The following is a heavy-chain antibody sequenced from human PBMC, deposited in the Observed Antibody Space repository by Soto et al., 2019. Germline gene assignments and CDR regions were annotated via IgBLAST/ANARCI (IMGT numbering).Heavy chain of an antibody. CDR1: GFTVSSNY. V-gene: IGHV3-53*01. CDR2: IYSGGST. CDR3: ASYDYVWGSYH. J-gene: IGHJ4*02. D-gene: IGHD3-16*02. Sequence: SLRLSCAASGFTVSSNYMSWVRQAPGKGLEWVSVIYSGGSTYYADSVKGRFTISRDNSKNTLYLQMNSLRAEDTAVYYCASYDYVWGSYHWGQGTLVTVSS.